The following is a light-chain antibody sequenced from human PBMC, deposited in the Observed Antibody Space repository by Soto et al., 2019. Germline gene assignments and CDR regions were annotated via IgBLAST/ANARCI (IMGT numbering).Light chain of an antibody. Sequence: EIVMTQSPATLSVSPGERATLSCRASQSVSSNLAWYQQKPGQVPRLLIYDASTSATGIPARFSGSGSETEFTLTISSLQSEDFAVYYCQQYNNWPPLTFGGGTKVEIK. CDR1: QSVSSN. V-gene: IGKV3-15*01. CDR3: QQYNNWPPLT. J-gene: IGKJ4*01. CDR2: DAS.